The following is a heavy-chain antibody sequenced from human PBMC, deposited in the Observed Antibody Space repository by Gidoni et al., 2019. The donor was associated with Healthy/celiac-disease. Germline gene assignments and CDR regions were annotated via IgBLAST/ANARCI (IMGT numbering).Heavy chain of an antibody. D-gene: IGHD3-22*01. Sequence: PPGKGLEWIGSIYHSGSTYYNPSLKSRVTISVDTSKNQFSLKLSSVTAADTAVYYCARRGLSSGETYFDYWGQGTLVTVSS. CDR2: IYHSGST. CDR3: ARRGLSSGETYFDY. J-gene: IGHJ4*02. V-gene: IGHV4-38-2*01.